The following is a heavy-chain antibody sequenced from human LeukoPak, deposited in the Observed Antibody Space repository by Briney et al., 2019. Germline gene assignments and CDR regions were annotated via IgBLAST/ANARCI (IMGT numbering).Heavy chain of an antibody. D-gene: IGHD3-10*01. CDR2: ISSSGSYI. V-gene: IGHV3-21*01. Sequence: PGGSLRLSCAASGFTFSRNTMNWVRQAPGKGLEWVSSISSSGSYIYYADSVKGRFTISRDAAQNSLYLQMTSLRAEDTAVYYCATYTPTPRRGLDYWGQGTLVTVSS. CDR1: GFTFSRNT. J-gene: IGHJ4*02. CDR3: ATYTPTPRRGLDY.